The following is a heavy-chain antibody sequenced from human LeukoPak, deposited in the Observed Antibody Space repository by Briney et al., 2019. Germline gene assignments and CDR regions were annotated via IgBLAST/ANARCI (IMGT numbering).Heavy chain of an antibody. J-gene: IGHJ4*02. CDR3: ARVGQWLVKSFDY. D-gene: IGHD6-19*01. V-gene: IGHV3-66*01. Sequence: GGSLRLSCAASGFTVSSNYMSWVRQAPGKGLEWVSVIYSGGSTYYADSVKGRFTISRDNSKNTLYLQMNSLRGEDTAVYYCARVGQWLVKSFDYWGQGTLVTVSS. CDR2: IYSGGST. CDR1: GFTVSSNY.